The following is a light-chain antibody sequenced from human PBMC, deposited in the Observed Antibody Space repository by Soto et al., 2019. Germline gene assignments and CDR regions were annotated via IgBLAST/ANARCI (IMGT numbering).Light chain of an antibody. CDR3: GTWDSSLSAGV. J-gene: IGLJ3*02. CDR2: ENN. V-gene: IGLV1-51*02. Sequence: QSVLTQPPSVSAAPGQKVPISCSGSSSNIGNNYVSWYQQLPGTAPKLLIYENNKRPSGIPDRFSGSKSGTSATLGITGLQTGDEADYYCGTWDSSLSAGVFVGGTKLTVL. CDR1: SSNIGNNY.